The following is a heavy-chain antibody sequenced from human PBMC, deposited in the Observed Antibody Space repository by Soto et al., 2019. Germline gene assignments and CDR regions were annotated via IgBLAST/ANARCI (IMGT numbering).Heavy chain of an antibody. CDR1: GFTFTNYG. D-gene: IGHD6-25*01. Sequence: EAQLLESGGGFIQPGESLRLSCAASGFTFTNYGMSWVRQAPGKGLKWVSTINENGGRTYYADSVKGRLTISRDNSKNPLYLQMNSLRAADTAVYYCATRGGDYWGQGTLVTVTS. J-gene: IGHJ4*02. CDR2: INENGGRT. CDR3: ATRGGDY. V-gene: IGHV3-23*01.